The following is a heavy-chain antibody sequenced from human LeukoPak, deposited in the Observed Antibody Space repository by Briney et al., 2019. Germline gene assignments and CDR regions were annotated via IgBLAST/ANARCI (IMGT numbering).Heavy chain of an antibody. CDR2: LSGNGNTI. CDR3: AKALYGGHDY. D-gene: IGHD4-23*01. V-gene: IGHV3-23*01. CDR1: GFTFSTYA. J-gene: IGHJ4*02. Sequence: GVSLRLSCAASGFTFSTYAMSWVRQAPGKGLECVSALSGNGNTIYYADSVKGRLTISRDNSKNTLSLQMNSLRAEDTAVYYCAKALYGGHDYWGQGTLVTVSS.